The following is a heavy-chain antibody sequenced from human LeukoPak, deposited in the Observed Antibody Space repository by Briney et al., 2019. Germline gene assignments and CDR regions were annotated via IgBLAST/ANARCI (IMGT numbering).Heavy chain of an antibody. V-gene: IGHV4-39*01. Sequence: SETLSLTCTVSGCSISSSSYYWGWIRQPPGKGLEWIGSIYYSGSTYYNPSLKSRVTISVDTSKNQFSLKLSSVTAADTAVYYCARRIVVVAATRSDYWGQGTLVTVSS. CDR2: IYYSGST. CDR3: ARRIVVVAATRSDY. CDR1: GCSISSSSYY. D-gene: IGHD2-15*01. J-gene: IGHJ4*02.